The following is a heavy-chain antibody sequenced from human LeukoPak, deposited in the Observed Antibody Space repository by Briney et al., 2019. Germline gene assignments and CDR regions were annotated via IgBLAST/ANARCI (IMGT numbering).Heavy chain of an antibody. J-gene: IGHJ4*02. CDR1: GFTFSSYG. V-gene: IGHV3-30*03. D-gene: IGHD3-3*01. CDR2: ISYDGSNK. Sequence: GGSLRLSCAASGFTFSSYGTHWVRQAPGKGLEWVAVISYDGSNKYYADSVKGRFTISRDNSKNTLYLQMNSLRAEDTAVYYCARDQGITIFGEASNTPYYFDYWGQGTLVTVSS. CDR3: ARDQGITIFGEASNTPYYFDY.